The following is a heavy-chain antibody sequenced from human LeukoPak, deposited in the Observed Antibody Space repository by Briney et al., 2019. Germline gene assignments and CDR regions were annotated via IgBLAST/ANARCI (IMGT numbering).Heavy chain of an antibody. J-gene: IGHJ4*02. CDR3: ARGESITIFGMVSGGYFDY. CDR2: ISSSSSYI. Sequence: GGSLRLSCAASGFTFSSYSMNWVRQAPGKGLEWVSSISSSSSYIYYADSVKGRFTISRDNAKNSLYLQMNSLRAEDTAVYYCARGESITIFGMVSGGYFDYWGQGTLVTVSS. CDR1: GFTFSSYS. D-gene: IGHD3-3*01. V-gene: IGHV3-21*01.